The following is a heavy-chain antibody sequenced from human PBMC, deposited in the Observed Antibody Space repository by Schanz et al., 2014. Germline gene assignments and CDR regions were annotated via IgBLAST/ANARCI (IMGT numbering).Heavy chain of an antibody. CDR2: ISSDGSKK. CDR3: ARADFWTGYASLDYYYGMDV. J-gene: IGHJ6*02. V-gene: IGHV3-30*03. CDR1: GFNFANHA. D-gene: IGHD3-3*01. Sequence: QVQLVESGGGVVQPERSLRLSCAASGFNFANHAIHWVRQGQGNGLQWVAVISSDGSKKLYADSVKARFTISRDNSKNSVSLQMDSLRPEDTAVYYCARADFWTGYASLDYYYGMDVWGQGTTVTVSS.